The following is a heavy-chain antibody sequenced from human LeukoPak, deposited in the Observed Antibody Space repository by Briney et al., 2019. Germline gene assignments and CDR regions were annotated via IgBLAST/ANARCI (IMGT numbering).Heavy chain of an antibody. Sequence: SVKVSCKASGGTFSSYAISWVRQAPGQGLEWMGGIIPRLGTTKYIEKFQGRITITTDESTATAYMELTSLRSEDTAVYYCAADGTDWGQGTLVTVSS. CDR2: IIPRLGTT. CDR1: GGTFSSYA. V-gene: IGHV1-69*05. CDR3: AADGTD. J-gene: IGHJ4*02.